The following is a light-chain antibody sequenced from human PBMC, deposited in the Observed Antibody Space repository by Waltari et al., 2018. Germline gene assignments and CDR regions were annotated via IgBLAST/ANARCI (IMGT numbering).Light chain of an antibody. CDR2: VNSDGSH. CDR1: SGHSSNV. Sequence: QLVLTQSPSASASLGASVKLTCTLSSGHSSNVIAWHQQPPEKGPQYLMKVNSDGSHSKGDEIPDRFSASSSGAERYLTSSNVQSEDEADYYCQTGGHGTWVFGGGTKLTVL. CDR3: QTGGHGTWV. J-gene: IGLJ3*02. V-gene: IGLV4-69*01.